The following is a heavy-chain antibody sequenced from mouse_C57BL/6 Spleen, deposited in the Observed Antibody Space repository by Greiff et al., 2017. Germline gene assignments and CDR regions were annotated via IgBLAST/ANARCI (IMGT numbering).Heavy chain of an antibody. CDR3: AREDTTVVAGFDY. CDR1: GYAFTNYL. Sequence: VKLQESGAELVRPGTSVKVSCKASGYAFTNYLIEWVKQRPGQGLEWIGVINPGSGGTNYNEQFKGKATLTADKSSSTAYMQLSSLTSEDAAVYFCAREDTTVVAGFDYWGQGTTLTVSS. V-gene: IGHV1-54*01. CDR2: INPGSGGT. D-gene: IGHD1-1*01. J-gene: IGHJ2*01.